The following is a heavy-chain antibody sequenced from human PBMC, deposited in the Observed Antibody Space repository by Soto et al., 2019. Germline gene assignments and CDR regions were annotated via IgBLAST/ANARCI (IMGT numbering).Heavy chain of an antibody. V-gene: IGHV3-23*01. J-gene: IGHJ4*02. CDR2: ISGSGGST. D-gene: IGHD3-3*01. Sequence: EVQLLESGGGLVQPGGSLRLSCAASGFTFSSYAMSWVRQAPGKGLEWVSAISGSGGSTYYADSVKGRFTISRDKSKNTLYLQMNSLRAEDTAVYYCAKDSYDFWSGYDYWGQGTLVTVSS. CDR1: GFTFSSYA. CDR3: AKDSYDFWSGYDY.